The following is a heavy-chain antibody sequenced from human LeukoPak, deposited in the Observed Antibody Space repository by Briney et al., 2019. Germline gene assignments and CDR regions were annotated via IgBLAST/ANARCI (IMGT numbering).Heavy chain of an antibody. CDR2: ISSSTNTI. V-gene: IGHV3-48*04. J-gene: IGHJ4*02. CDR3: ARDGPLAHYYLDY. CDR1: GFTFSSYI. Sequence: PGGSLRLSCAASGFTFSSYIMNWVRQAPGKGLEWVSSISSSTNTIYYADSVKGRFTISRDNAKNFLYLQMNSLRAEDTAVYYCARDGPLAHYYLDYWGQGTLVTVSS.